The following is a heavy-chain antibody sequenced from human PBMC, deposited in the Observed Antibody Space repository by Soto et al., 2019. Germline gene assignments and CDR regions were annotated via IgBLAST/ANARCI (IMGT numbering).Heavy chain of an antibody. V-gene: IGHV3-49*03. J-gene: IGHJ4*02. CDR2: IRSKAYGGTT. Sequence: GGSLRLSCTASGFTFGDYAMSWFRQAPGKGLEWVGFIRSKAYGGTTEYAASVKGRFTISRDDSKSIAYLQMNSLKTEDTAVYYCTRDLDYDILTGYYFDYWGQGTLVTVSS. D-gene: IGHD3-9*01. CDR3: TRDLDYDILTGYYFDY. CDR1: GFTFGDYA.